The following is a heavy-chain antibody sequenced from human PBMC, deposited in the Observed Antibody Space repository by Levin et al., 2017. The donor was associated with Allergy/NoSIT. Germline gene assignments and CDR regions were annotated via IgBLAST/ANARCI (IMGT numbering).Heavy chain of an antibody. CDR1: GGSINSYY. CDR3: ATHFGSGFDP. V-gene: IGHV4-59*08. CDR2: IYYSGST. J-gene: IGHJ5*02. Sequence: SETLPLTCTVSGGSINSYYWSWIRQPPGKGLEWIGYIYYSGSTNYNPSLKSRPTISLDTSKNQLSLKLSSVTAADTAVYYCATHFGSGFDPWGQGTLVSVSS. D-gene: IGHD3-10*01.